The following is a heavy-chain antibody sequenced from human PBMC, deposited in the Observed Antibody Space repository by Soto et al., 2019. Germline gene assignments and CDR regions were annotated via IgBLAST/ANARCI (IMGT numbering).Heavy chain of an antibody. J-gene: IGHJ6*02. CDR3: AKGNADYYGSGSPMDV. CDR1: GFTFSSYG. V-gene: IGHV3-30*18. CDR2: ISYDGSNK. Sequence: QVQLVEAGGGVVQPGRSLRLSCAASGFTFSSYGMHWVRQAPGKGLEWVAVISYDGSNKYYADSVKGRFTISRDNSKNTLYLQMNSLRAEDTAVYYCAKGNADYYGSGSPMDVWCQVTTVTVSS. D-gene: IGHD3-10*01.